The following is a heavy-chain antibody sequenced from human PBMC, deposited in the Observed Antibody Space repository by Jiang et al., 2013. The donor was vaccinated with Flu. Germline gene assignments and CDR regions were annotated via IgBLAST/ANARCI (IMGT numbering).Heavy chain of an antibody. CDR1: GFSFSNYA. D-gene: IGHD2-21*02. J-gene: IGHJ6*02. CDR2: IRNDGSNK. V-gene: IGHV3-30*04. Sequence: VQLVESGGGVVQPGRSLRLSCTASGFSFSNYAMHWVRQPPGKGLQWVSLIRNDGSNKFYAKSVRGQFTISRDNSKNTLYLQMNSLRGEDTAVYYCARVTDEFGDFYFEYGMDVWGQGTTVTVSS. CDR3: ARVTDEFGDFYFEYGMDV.